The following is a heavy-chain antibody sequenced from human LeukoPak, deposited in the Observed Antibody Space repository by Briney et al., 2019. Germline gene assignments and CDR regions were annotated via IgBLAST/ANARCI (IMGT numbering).Heavy chain of an antibody. J-gene: IGHJ5*02. D-gene: IGHD3-3*02. CDR1: GGSFSEYY. V-gene: IGHV4-34*01. CDR3: ARGISTHWFDP. CDR2: INHSGST. Sequence: SETLSLTCAVFGGSFSEYYWSWIRQPPGKGLEWIGEINHSGSTNYNPSLKSRVTISVDTSKNQISLILNSVTAADTAVYYCARGISTHWFDPWGQGTLVIVSS.